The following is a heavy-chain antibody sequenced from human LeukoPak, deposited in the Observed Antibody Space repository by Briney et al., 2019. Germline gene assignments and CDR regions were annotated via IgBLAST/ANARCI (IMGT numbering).Heavy chain of an antibody. CDR2: IWYGGSNK. D-gene: IGHD3-10*01. CDR3: AKGGGLYYYYYMDV. CDR1: GFTFSSYG. J-gene: IGHJ6*03. V-gene: IGHV3-30*02. Sequence: GGSLRLSCAASGFTFSSYGMHWVRQAPGKGLEWVAVIWYGGSNKYYADSVKGRFTISRDNSKNTLYLQMNSLRAEDTAVYYCAKGGGLYYYYYMDVWGKGTTVTVSS.